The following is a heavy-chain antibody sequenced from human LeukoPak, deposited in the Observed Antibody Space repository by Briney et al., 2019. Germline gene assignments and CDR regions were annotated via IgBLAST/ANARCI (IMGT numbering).Heavy chain of an antibody. CDR2: IYYSGST. CDR1: GGSISSSSYY. V-gene: IGHV4-39*07. Sequence: SETLSLTCTVSGGSISSSSYYWGWIRQPPGKGLEWIGSIYYSGSTYYNPSLKSRVTISVDTSKNQFSLKLSSVTAADTAVYYCARVVAAALGPYIDYWGQGTLVTVSS. CDR3: ARVVAAALGPYIDY. D-gene: IGHD6-13*01. J-gene: IGHJ4*02.